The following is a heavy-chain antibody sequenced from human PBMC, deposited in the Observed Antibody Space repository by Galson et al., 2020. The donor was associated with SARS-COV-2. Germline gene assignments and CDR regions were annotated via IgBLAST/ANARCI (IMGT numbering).Heavy chain of an antibody. D-gene: IGHD5-18*01. CDR2: INHSGST. CDR1: GGSFSGYS. J-gene: IGHJ6*03. V-gene: IGHV4-34*01. CDR3: AREGYSYGYSYMDV. Sequence: SETLSLTCAVYGGSFSGYSWSWIRQPPGKGLEWIGEINHSGSTNYNTSLKSRVTISVDTSKNQFSLKLSSVTAADTAVYYCAREGYSYGYSYMDVWGKGTTVTVSS.